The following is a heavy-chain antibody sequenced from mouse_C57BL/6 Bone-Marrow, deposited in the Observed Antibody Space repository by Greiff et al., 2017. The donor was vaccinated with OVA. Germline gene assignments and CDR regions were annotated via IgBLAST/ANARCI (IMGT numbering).Heavy chain of an antibody. V-gene: IGHV5-17*01. CDR3: ARGYYGSSYLDY. CDR1: GFTFSDYG. CDR2: ISSGSSTI. Sequence: EVQVVESGGGLVKPGGSLKLSYAASGFTFSDYGMHWVRQAPEKGLEWVAYISSGSSTIYYADTVKGRFTISRDNAKNTLFLQMTSLRSEDTAMYYCARGYYGSSYLDYWGQGTTLTVSS. D-gene: IGHD1-1*01. J-gene: IGHJ2*01.